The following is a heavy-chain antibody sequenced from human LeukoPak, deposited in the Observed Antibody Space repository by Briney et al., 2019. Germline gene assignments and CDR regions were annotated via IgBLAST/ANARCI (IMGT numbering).Heavy chain of an antibody. CDR3: AASLPNIVVVPATKGPFGY. V-gene: IGHV3-23*01. CDR1: GFTFSSYA. D-gene: IGHD2-2*01. Sequence: PGGSLRLSCAASGFTFSSYAMSWVRQAPGKGLEWVSAISGSGGSTYYADSVKGRFTIPRDNSKSTLYLQMNSLRAEDTAVYYCAASLPNIVVVPATKGPFGYWGQGTLVTVSS. CDR2: ISGSGGST. J-gene: IGHJ4*02.